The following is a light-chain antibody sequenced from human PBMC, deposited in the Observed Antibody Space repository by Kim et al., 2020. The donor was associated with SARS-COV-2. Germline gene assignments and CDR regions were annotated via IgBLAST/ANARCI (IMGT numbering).Light chain of an antibody. CDR3: QQYGSSPRT. CDR1: QSVSSTY. J-gene: IGKJ1*01. CDR2: ATS. V-gene: IGKV3-20*01. Sequence: EIVLTQSPGPLSLSPGERATLSCRASQSVSSTYLAWYQQKSGQAPRLLFYATSSRATGIPARFSGSGSGTDFTLTISSLEPEDFAVYYCQQYGSSPRTFGQGTKVEIK.